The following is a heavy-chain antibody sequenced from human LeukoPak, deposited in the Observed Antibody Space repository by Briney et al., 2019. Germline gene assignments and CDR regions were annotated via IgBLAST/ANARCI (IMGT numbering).Heavy chain of an antibody. CDR3: ARRDYYGSGSPDY. CDR1: GFPFDDYD. J-gene: IGHJ4*02. D-gene: IGHD3-10*01. V-gene: IGHV3-20*04. CDR2: INWNGGST. Sequence: PGGSLRLSCAASGFPFDDYDMSGVRQAPGKGVEGVSGINWNGGSTGYADSVKGRFTISRDNAKNSLYLQMNSLRAEDTALYYCARRDYYGSGSPDYWGQGTLVTVSS.